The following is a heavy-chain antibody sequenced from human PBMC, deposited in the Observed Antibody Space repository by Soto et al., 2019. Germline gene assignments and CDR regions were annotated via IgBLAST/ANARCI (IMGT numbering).Heavy chain of an antibody. CDR2: IYSGGST. CDR3: ASGYCSSTSCYAGNFDY. J-gene: IGHJ4*02. CDR1: GFTVSSNY. V-gene: IGHV3-66*01. Sequence: PGGSLRLSCAASGFTVSSNYMSWVRQAPGKGLEWVSVIYSGGSTYYADSVKGRFTISRDNSKNTLYLQMNSLRAEDTAVYYCASGYCSSTSCYAGNFDYWGQGTLVTVSS. D-gene: IGHD2-2*01.